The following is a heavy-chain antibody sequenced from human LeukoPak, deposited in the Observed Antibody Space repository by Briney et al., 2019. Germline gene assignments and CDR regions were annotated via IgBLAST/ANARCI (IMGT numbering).Heavy chain of an antibody. Sequence: GASVKVSCKVSGYTLTELSMHWVRQAPGQGLEWMGRIIPILGIANYAQKFQGRVTITADKSTSTAYMELSSLRSDDTAVYYCARGGREMATIRGFDYWGQGTLVTVSS. CDR2: IIPILGIA. D-gene: IGHD5-24*01. J-gene: IGHJ4*02. CDR3: ARGGREMATIRGFDY. CDR1: GYTLTELS. V-gene: IGHV1-69*04.